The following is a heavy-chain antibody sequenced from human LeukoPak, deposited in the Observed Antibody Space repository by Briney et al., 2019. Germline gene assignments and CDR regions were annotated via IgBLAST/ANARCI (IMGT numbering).Heavy chain of an antibody. D-gene: IGHD3-10*01. CDR3: STVSGAGNKDFDY. Sequence: PGGSLRLSCAASGFTFSDIWMSWVRQAPGKGLEWVGRVRSQRDGGTTDYAAFAKGRFIISRDDSKDIVYLQMNSLTTEDTAVYSCSTVSGAGNKDFDYWGQGTLVSVSS. CDR1: GFTFSDIW. V-gene: IGHV3-15*01. CDR2: VRSQRDGGTT. J-gene: IGHJ4*02.